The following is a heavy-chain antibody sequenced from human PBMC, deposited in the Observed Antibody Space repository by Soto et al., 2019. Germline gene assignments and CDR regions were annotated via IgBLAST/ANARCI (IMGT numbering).Heavy chain of an antibody. J-gene: IGHJ6*02. V-gene: IGHV4-34*01. CDR2: INHSGST. CDR3: ARGRYSSGWYSYYYYYGMDV. Sequence: QVQLQQWGAGLLKPSETLSLTCAVYGGSFSGYYWSWIRQPPGKGLEWIGEINHSGSTNYNPSLKRRVTISVDTSKNQFSLKLSSVTAADTAVYYCARGRYSSGWYSYYYYYGMDVWGQGTTVTVSS. D-gene: IGHD6-19*01. CDR1: GGSFSGYY.